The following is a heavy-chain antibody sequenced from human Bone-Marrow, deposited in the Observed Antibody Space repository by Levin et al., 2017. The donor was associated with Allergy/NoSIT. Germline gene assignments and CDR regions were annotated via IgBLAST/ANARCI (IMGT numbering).Heavy chain of an antibody. D-gene: IGHD3-10*01. Sequence: ASVKVSCKASGYTFATYGISWVRQAPGQGFEWMGWMSDYDKNTDYAEKFQGRVTMTTDTSTRTAYMELRSLRSDDTAVYFCARTSGSGSNYDFWGQGTLVTVSS. CDR3: ARTSGSGSNYDF. J-gene: IGHJ4*02. V-gene: IGHV1-18*01. CDR2: MSDYDKNT. CDR1: GYTFATYG.